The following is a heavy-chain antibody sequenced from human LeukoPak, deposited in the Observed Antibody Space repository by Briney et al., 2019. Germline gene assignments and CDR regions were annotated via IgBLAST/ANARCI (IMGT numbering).Heavy chain of an antibody. D-gene: IGHD3-3*01. J-gene: IGHJ4*02. CDR2: IIPILGIA. V-gene: IGHV1-69*02. Sequence: ASVKVSCKASGGTFSSYTISWVRQAPGQGLEWMGSIIPILGIANYAQKFQGRVTITADKSTSTAYMELSSLRSEDTAAYYCASVDISQFLEWLSKQHDYWGQGTLVTVSS. CDR3: ASVDISQFLEWLSKQHDY. CDR1: GGTFSSYT.